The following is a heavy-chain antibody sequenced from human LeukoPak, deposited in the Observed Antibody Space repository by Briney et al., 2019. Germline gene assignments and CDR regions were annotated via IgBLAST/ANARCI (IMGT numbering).Heavy chain of an antibody. J-gene: IGHJ4*02. V-gene: IGHV3-23*01. Sequence: SGGSLRLSCALSGVTSSGDTMGSGRQAPGKGLEWVSAISGSGGSTYYADSVRGRFTISRDNSKNTLYLQMNSLRAEHAPVYHCATCRFGRPAYCVYWGQGTLVTVSS. CDR3: ATCRFGRPAYCVY. D-gene: IGHD2-21*01. CDR1: GVTSSGDT. CDR2: ISGSGGST.